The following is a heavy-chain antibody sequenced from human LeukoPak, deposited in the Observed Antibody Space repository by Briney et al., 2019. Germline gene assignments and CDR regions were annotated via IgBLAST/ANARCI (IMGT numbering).Heavy chain of an antibody. CDR3: ARDKIGDGYSHFDY. J-gene: IGHJ4*02. CDR2: INPNSGVT. V-gene: IGHV1-2*02. Sequence: ASVKVSCKASGYTFTGYSIHWVRQVPGQGLEWMAWINPNSGVTNSAQKFQGRVTMTRDTSISTVSMDLSSLRSDDTAVYYCARDKIGDGYSHFDYWGQGTLVTVSS. D-gene: IGHD5-24*01. CDR1: GYTFTGYS.